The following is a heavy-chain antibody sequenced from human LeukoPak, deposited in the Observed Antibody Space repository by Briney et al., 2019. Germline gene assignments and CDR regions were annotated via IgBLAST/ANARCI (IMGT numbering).Heavy chain of an antibody. V-gene: IGHV3-33*01. CDR1: GFTFSDYG. D-gene: IGHD1-1*01. J-gene: IGHJ4*02. Sequence: PGGSLRLSCAASGFTFSDYGMHWVRQAPGKGLEWVAVIWYDGTNRYYTDSVKGRFIISRDNSKNTLYLQMNRLRIEDTAVYYCARDLRMSTTDGHFDYWGQGALVTVSS. CDR3: ARDLRMSTTDGHFDY. CDR2: IWYDGTNR.